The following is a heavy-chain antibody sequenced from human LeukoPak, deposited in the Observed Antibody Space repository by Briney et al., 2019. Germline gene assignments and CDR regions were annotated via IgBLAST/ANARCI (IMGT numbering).Heavy chain of an antibody. V-gene: IGHV1-2*02. CDR2: INPNSGGT. CDR3: AREGVPAAIGPGIYYYYGMDV. J-gene: IGHJ6*02. CDR1: GYTFTGYY. D-gene: IGHD2-2*02. Sequence: ASVKVSCKASGYTFTGYYMHWVRQAPGQGLEWMGWINPNSGGTNYAQKLQGRVTMTTDTSTSTAYMELRSLRSDDTAVYYCAREGVPAAIGPGIYYYYGMDVWGQGTTVTVSS.